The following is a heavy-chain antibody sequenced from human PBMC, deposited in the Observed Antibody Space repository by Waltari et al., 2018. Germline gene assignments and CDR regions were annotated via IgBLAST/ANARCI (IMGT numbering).Heavy chain of an antibody. CDR2: SIPIFGTA. CDR1: GGTFSSYA. J-gene: IGHJ3*02. D-gene: IGHD3-3*01. CDR3: ARGGNYDFWSGYRPEGAFDI. V-gene: IGHV1-69*01. Sequence: QVQLVQSGAEVKKPGSSVKVSCKASGGTFSSYAISWVRQAPGQGLEWMGGSIPIFGTANYATEFQGRVTITADESTSTAYMERSSLRSEDTAVYYCARGGNYDFWSGYRPEGAFDIWGQGTMVTVSS.